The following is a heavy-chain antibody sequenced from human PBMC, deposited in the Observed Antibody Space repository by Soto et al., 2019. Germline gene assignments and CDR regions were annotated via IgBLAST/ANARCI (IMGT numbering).Heavy chain of an antibody. CDR2: IYYRGNA. D-gene: IGHD5-12*01. Sequence: PSETLSLTCSVSDDSINSDKYYWGWIRQPPGKGLEWIGSIYYRGNAYYNTSLQTRVNISLDKSKSHFSLKLNSVTAADSAVYFCARLEGLATISYYFDFWGPGALVTVSS. CDR1: DDSINSDKYY. J-gene: IGHJ4*02. V-gene: IGHV4-39*01. CDR3: ARLEGLATISYYFDF.